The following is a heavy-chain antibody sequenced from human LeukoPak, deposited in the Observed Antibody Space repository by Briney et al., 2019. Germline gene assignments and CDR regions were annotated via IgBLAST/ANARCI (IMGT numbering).Heavy chain of an antibody. Sequence: GLSLPLSSAPSRFAFTYDTMNWARSAPGQGRAWIASLTSVSTYTFYADSVKGRFSISRDNVRNLLYLQMSSLGAEDTAVYYCARDGSGFYLYNYMDVWGKGTTVTVSS. J-gene: IGHJ6*03. CDR3: ARDGSGFYLYNYMDV. CDR2: LTSVSTYT. V-gene: IGHV3-21*06. CDR1: RFAFTYDT. D-gene: IGHD6-25*01.